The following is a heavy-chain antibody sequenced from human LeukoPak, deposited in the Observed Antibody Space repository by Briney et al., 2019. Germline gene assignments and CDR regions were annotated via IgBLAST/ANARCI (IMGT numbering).Heavy chain of an antibody. J-gene: IGHJ4*02. D-gene: IGHD4-23*01. CDR1: GFTFSSYW. CDR2: MRQDGNEK. CDR3: ATDDYGGLDY. V-gene: IGHV3-7*01. Sequence: GGSLRLSCVASGFTFSSYWMTWVRQAPGKRLEWVANMRQDGNEKYYVDSVRGRFTISRDNAKNSLYLQMNSLRAEDTAVYYCATDDYGGLDYWGQGTLVTVSS.